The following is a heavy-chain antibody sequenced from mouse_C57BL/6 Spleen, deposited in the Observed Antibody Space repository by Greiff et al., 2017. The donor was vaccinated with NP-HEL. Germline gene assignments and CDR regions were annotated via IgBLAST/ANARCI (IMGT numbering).Heavy chain of an antibody. Sequence: QVQLKESGPELVKPGASVKISCKASGYAFSSSWMNWVKQRPGKGLEWIGRIYPGDGDTNYNGKFKGKATLTADKSSSTAYMQLSSLTSEDSAVYFCARRVARDYAMDYWGQGTSVTVSS. CDR2: IYPGDGDT. V-gene: IGHV1-82*01. CDR3: ARRVARDYAMDY. D-gene: IGHD1-1*02. CDR1: GYAFSSSW. J-gene: IGHJ4*01.